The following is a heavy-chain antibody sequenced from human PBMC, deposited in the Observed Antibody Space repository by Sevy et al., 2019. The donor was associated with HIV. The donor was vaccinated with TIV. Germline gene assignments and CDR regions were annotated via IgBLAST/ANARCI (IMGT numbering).Heavy chain of an antibody. J-gene: IGHJ3*02. CDR2: IFDSFYGSGHIT. Sequence: GGSLRLSCAASGFTFSNYAMNWVRQAPGKGLEWVSTIFDSFYGSGHITYYADSVKGRFSISRDNSKNTLYLQMNSLRAEDTAVYYCAGGRYDSSGSFDAFDIWGQGTLVTVSS. V-gene: IGHV3-23*01. D-gene: IGHD3-22*01. CDR1: GFTFSNYA. CDR3: AGGRYDSSGSFDAFDI.